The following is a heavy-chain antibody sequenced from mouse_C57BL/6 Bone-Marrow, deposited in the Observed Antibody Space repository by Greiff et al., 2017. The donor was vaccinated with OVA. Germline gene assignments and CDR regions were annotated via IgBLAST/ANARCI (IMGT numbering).Heavy chain of an antibody. CDR2: ISGGGGNT. J-gene: IGHJ1*03. CDR3: ARHYYGSNWYFDV. CDR1: GFTFSSYT. Sequence: VQLKESGGGLVKPGGSLKLSCAASGFTFSSYTMSWVRQTPEKRLEWVATISGGGGNTYYPDSVKGRFTISRDNAKNTLYLQMSSLRSEDTALYYCARHYYGSNWYFDVWGTGTTVTVSS. D-gene: IGHD1-1*01. V-gene: IGHV5-9*01.